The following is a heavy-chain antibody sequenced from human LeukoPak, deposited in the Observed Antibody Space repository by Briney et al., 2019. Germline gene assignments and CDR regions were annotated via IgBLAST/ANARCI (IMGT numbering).Heavy chain of an antibody. V-gene: IGHV1-2*02. Sequence: ASVKVSCQASGYTFTGYYMHWVRQAPGQGLEGMGWINPNSGGTNYAQKFQGRVTMTRDTSISPAYMELSRLRSDDTAVYYCARARRDIVVRFDYWGQGTLVTVSS. CDR2: INPNSGGT. CDR3: ARARRDIVVRFDY. D-gene: IGHD2-2*01. CDR1: GYTFTGYY. J-gene: IGHJ4*02.